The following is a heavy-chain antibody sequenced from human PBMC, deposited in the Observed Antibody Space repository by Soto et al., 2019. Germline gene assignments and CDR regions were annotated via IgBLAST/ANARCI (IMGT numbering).Heavy chain of an antibody. CDR2: VYYTGST. D-gene: IGHD3-22*01. Sequence: PSETLSLTCTVSGDSISTFYLGWMRQSPGKELEWIGYVYYTGSTNYNPSLKSRVTISVDRSKNQFSLKLTSANAADTAVYYCARGRTVRNYADDSSDYFYFFDYWGQGTKVTVYS. CDR3: ARGRTVRNYADDSSDYFYFFDY. CDR1: GDSISTFY. J-gene: IGHJ4*02. V-gene: IGHV4-59*01.